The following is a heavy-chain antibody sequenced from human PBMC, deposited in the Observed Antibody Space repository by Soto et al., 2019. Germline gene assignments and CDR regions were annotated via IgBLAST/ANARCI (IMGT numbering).Heavy chain of an antibody. V-gene: IGHV6-1*01. Sequence: SQTLSLTCVISGDSVSSNSAAWNWIRQSPSRGLEWLGRIYYRSKWYNDYAVSVKSRITINPDTSKNQFSLQLNSVTPEDTAVYYCARDGIAAAGTIFDYWGQGTLVTVSS. CDR2: IYYRSKWYN. CDR1: GDSVSSNSAA. CDR3: ARDGIAAAGTIFDY. D-gene: IGHD6-13*01. J-gene: IGHJ4*02.